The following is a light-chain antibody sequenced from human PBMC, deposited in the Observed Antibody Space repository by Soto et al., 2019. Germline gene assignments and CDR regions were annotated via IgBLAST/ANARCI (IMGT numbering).Light chain of an antibody. Sequence: ERVLTQSPGTLSLSTGERATLSCRASQGVSSYLAWYQQKPGQAPRLLIYGASSRATGIPDRFSGSGSGTDFTLTISRLEPEDFAVYYCQQYGSSGTFGQGTKVDI. V-gene: IGKV3-20*01. J-gene: IGKJ1*01. CDR1: QGVSSY. CDR3: QQYGSSGT. CDR2: GAS.